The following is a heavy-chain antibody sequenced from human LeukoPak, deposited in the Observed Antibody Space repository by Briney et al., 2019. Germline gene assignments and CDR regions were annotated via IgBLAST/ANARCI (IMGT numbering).Heavy chain of an antibody. D-gene: IGHD3-22*01. CDR3: AREGYYDSSPSGAFDI. CDR2: VYYSGNT. J-gene: IGHJ3*02. CDR1: GGSIRSSSYY. V-gene: IGHV4-39*06. Sequence: SETLSLTCTVSGGSIRSSSYYWGWIRQPPGKGLEWIGSVYYSGNTYYKPSLKSRVTISVDTSKNQFPLKLSSVTAADTAIYYCAREGYYDSSPSGAFDIWGQGTMVTVSS.